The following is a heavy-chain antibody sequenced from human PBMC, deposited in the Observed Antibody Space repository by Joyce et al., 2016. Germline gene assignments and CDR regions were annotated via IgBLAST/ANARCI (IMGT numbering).Heavy chain of an antibody. V-gene: IGHV3-30*03. CDR1: GFTFSNYG. J-gene: IGHJ4*02. CDR2: ISYDGSNK. D-gene: IGHD6-13*01. Sequence: QVQLVESGGGVVQPGRSLRLSCAASGFTFSNYGMHWVRQAPDKGLEWVAVISYDGSNKYYVDSVKGRFTISRDNSKNTLYLQMNSLRPEDTAVYYCARALGWDSNSCHDYWGQGTLVTVSS. CDR3: ARALGWDSNSCHDY.